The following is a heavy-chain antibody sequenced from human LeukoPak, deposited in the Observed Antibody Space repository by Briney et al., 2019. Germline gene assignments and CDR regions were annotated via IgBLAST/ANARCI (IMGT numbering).Heavy chain of an antibody. D-gene: IGHD4-17*01. J-gene: IGHJ4*02. CDR3: ARDYADYVGYFFFDY. CDR2: ISGGGETT. CDR1: GFTFNNYA. Sequence: HPGGSLRLSCAASGFTFNNYAMTWVRQAPGKGLEWVSSISGGGETTYYADSAKGRFTISRDNSQNTLYLQMNSLRAEDTAVYYCARDYADYVGYFFFDYWGQGTLVTVSS. V-gene: IGHV3-23*01.